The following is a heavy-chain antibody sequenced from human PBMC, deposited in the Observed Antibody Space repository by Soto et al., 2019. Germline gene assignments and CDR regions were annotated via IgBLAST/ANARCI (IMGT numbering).Heavy chain of an antibody. Sequence: QVQLQESGPGLVKPSETLSLTCTVSGGSISSYYWSWIRQPPGKGLEWIGYIYYSGSTNYNPSLKSRVTISVDTSKNQFSLKLRSVTAADTAVYYCARRLDVWGQGTTVTVSS. CDR3: ARRLDV. J-gene: IGHJ6*02. CDR2: IYYSGST. V-gene: IGHV4-59*01. CDR1: GGSISSYY.